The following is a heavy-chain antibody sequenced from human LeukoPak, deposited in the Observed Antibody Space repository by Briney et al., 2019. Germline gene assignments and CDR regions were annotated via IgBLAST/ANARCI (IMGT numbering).Heavy chain of an antibody. CDR3: ARERGYCSSTSCYYSDY. J-gene: IGHJ4*02. CDR2: ISYDGSNK. Sequence: PGRSLRLSCAASGFTFSSYAMHWVRQAPGKGLEWVAVISYDGSNKYYADSVKGRFTISRDNSKNTLYLQMNSLRAEDTAVYYCARERGYCSSTSCYYSDYWGQGTLVTVSS. V-gene: IGHV3-30*04. D-gene: IGHD2-2*01. CDR1: GFTFSSYA.